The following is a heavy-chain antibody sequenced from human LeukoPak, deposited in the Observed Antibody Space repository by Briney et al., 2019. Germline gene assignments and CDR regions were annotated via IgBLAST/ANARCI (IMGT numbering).Heavy chain of an antibody. J-gene: IGHJ4*02. V-gene: IGHV3-15*01. D-gene: IGHD2-2*01. CDR2: IKTKINRGIT. CDR3: TTESYCSSTSCPGTFDF. Sequence: RGSRTLAWAASALTLSHVWTSWDRQPPGKGLEWVGRIKTKINRGITDYAAPVKGRFTTSRDDSNNTLYLQINSLKTEDTAVYYCTTESYCSSTSCPGTFDFWGQGTLVTVSS. CDR1: ALTLSHVW.